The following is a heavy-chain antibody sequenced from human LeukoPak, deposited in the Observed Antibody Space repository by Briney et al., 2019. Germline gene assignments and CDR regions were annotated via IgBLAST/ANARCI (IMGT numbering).Heavy chain of an antibody. Sequence: GSSVKVSCKASGGTFSSYAISWVRQAPGQGLEWMGRIIPILGIANYAQKFQGRVTITADKSTSTAYMELSSLRSEDTAVYYCARDCSGGSCYRNYYYYGMDVWGQGTTVTVSS. J-gene: IGHJ6*02. CDR1: GGTFSSYA. V-gene: IGHV1-69*04. CDR3: ARDCSGGSCYRNYYYYGMDV. D-gene: IGHD2-15*01. CDR2: IIPILGIA.